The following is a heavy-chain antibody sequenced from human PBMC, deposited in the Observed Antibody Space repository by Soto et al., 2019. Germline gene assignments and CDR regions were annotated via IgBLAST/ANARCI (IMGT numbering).Heavy chain of an antibody. D-gene: IGHD6-13*01. J-gene: IGHJ4*02. CDR3: ATGTYSSSWTQFDY. Sequence: ASVKVSCKASGYAFTSYGISWVRQAPGQGLEWMGWISAYNGNTNYAQKLQGRVTMTTDTSTSTAYMELRSLRSDDTAVYYCATGTYSSSWTQFDYWGQGTLVTVSS. CDR2: ISAYNGNT. V-gene: IGHV1-18*01. CDR1: GYAFTSYG.